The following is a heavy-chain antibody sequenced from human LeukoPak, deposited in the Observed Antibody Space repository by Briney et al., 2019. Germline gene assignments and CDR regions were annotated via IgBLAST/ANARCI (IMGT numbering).Heavy chain of an antibody. Sequence: SETLSLTCAVYGGSFSDYYWSWIRQPPGKGLEWIGEINHSGSTNYNPPLKSRVTTSVDTSKKQFSLKLSSVTAADTAVYYCARTNNVFYYFDYWGQGTLVTVSS. J-gene: IGHJ4*02. V-gene: IGHV4-34*01. CDR2: INHSGST. D-gene: IGHD2/OR15-2a*01. CDR3: ARTNNVFYYFDY. CDR1: GGSFSDYY.